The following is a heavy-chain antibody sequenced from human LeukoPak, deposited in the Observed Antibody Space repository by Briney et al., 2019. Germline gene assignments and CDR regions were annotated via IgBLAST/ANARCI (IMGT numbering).Heavy chain of an antibody. CDR1: GGSISSSSYY. CDR2: IYYSGST. D-gene: IGHD1-26*01. J-gene: IGHJ4*02. V-gene: IGHV4-39*01. CDR3: ASLRERSYYARGFDY. Sequence: PSETLSLTCTVSGGSISSSSYYWGWIRQTSGKGLEWIGSIYYSGSTFYSPSLKSRVTISVDTSKNQFSLKLSSVTAADTAVYYCASLRERSYYARGFDYWGQGTLVTVSS.